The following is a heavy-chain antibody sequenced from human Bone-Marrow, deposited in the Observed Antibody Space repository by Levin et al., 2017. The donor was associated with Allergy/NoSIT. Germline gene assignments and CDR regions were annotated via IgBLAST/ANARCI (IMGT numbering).Heavy chain of an antibody. V-gene: IGHV1-2*02. Sequence: GESLKISCKTSGYTFTGYYINWVRLAPGQGPEWMGWVNPDTGGTKYAQKFQGRVTMTRDTSIRTAYMELSRLTSDDTAIYFCARAIAVRDTYYFDFWGQGTLVTVSS. D-gene: IGHD6-19*01. CDR2: VNPDTGGT. CDR1: GYTFTGYY. J-gene: IGHJ4*02. CDR3: ARAIAVRDTYYFDF.